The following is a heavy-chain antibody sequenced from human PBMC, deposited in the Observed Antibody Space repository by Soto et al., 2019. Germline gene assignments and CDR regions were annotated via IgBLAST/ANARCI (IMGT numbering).Heavy chain of an antibody. CDR1: GGSINNYY. J-gene: IGHJ4*02. V-gene: IGHV4-59*07. D-gene: IGHD3-3*01. CDR2: IYYSGST. Sequence: NPSDTPSLTXTVSGGSINNYYWSWIRQPPGKGLEWIGYIYYSGSTNYNPSLKSRVTISVDTSNNQFSLKLSSVTAADTAVYYCARGEGSIFGVFIPYYFDYWGQGTLVTVSS. CDR3: ARGEGSIFGVFIPYYFDY.